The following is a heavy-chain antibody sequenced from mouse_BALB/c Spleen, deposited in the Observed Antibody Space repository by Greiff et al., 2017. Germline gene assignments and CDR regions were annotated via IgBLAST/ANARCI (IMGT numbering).Heavy chain of an antibody. CDR3: ARSPHYYGSSTFAY. Sequence: EVKLVESGGGLVKPGGSLKLSCAASGFTFSSYAMSWVRQTPEKRLEWVASISSGGSTYYPDSVKGRFTISRDKARNILYLQMSSLRSEDTAMYYCARSPHYYGSSTFAYWGQGTLVTVSA. D-gene: IGHD1-1*01. V-gene: IGHV5-6-5*01. CDR2: ISSGGST. J-gene: IGHJ3*01. CDR1: GFTFSSYA.